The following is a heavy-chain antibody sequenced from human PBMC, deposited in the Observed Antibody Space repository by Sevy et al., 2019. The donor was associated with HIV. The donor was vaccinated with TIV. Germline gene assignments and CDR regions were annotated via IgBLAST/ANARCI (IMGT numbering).Heavy chain of an antibody. J-gene: IGHJ4*02. CDR2: ISYDGSNN. V-gene: IGHV3-30*07. CDR3: ARGGEWLAPIYDY. Sequence: GGSLRLSCAASGFTFATYAIHWVRQAPGKGLEWVAVISYDGSNNHYTDSVKGRFTISRDNSRNTLYLQMNSLRTEDTAVYYCARGGEWLAPIYDYWGQGTLVTVS. CDR1: GFTFATYA. D-gene: IGHD6-19*01.